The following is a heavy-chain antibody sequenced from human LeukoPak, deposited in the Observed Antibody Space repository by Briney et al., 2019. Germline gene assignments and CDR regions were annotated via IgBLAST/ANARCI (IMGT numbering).Heavy chain of an antibody. V-gene: IGHV4-30-4*01. D-gene: IGHD2-2*01. CDR2: IYYSGST. CDR3: VSPQDGYQDAFDI. CDR1: GGSISSGDYY. Sequence: SETLSLTCTVSGGSISSGDYYWSWIRQPPGKGLEWIGYIYYSGSTYYNPSLKSRVTISVDTSKNQFSLKLSSVTAADTAVYYCVSPQDGYQDAFDIWGQGTMVTVSS. J-gene: IGHJ3*02.